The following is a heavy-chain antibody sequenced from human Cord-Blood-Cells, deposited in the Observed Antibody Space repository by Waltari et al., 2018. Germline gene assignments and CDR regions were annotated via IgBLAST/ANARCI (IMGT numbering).Heavy chain of an antibody. CDR3: ARASSWYGGVDY. CDR1: GFPLRSYP. J-gene: IGHJ4*02. D-gene: IGHD6-13*01. CDR2: ISYDGSNK. Sequence: QVQLVESGGGVVQPGRSLRLSCSASGFPLRSYPMPWVRQAPGKGLEWVAVISYDGSNKYYADSVKGRFTISRDNSKNTLYLQMNSLRAEDTAVYYCARASSWYGGVDYWGQGTLVTVSS. V-gene: IGHV3-30-3*01.